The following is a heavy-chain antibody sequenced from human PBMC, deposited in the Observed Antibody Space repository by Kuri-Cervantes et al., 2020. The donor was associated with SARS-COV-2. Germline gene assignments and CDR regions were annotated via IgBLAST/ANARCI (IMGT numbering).Heavy chain of an antibody. CDR1: SGSISSYY. V-gene: IGHV4-59*01. CDR2: IYYSGST. J-gene: IGHJ4*02. CDR3: ARHFYGGNAIFQY. D-gene: IGHD4-23*01. Sequence: ESLKISCTVSSGSISSYYWSWIRQPPGKGLEWIGYIYYSGSTNYNPSLKSRVTISVDTSKNQFSLKLSSVTAADTAVYYCARHFYGGNAIFQYWGQGTLVTVSS.